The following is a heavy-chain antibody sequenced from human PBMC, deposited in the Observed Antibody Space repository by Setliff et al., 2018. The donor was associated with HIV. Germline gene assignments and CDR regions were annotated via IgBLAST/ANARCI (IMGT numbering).Heavy chain of an antibody. Sequence: SETLSLTCSVSGGASLIGSYYYWGWIRQPPGKGLEWIATIFSNGSTYYNPSLKSRVTISVEASKNQISLKLTAVTAADSAVYYCAREGDGIDFWGQGTLVTVS. CDR3: AREGDGIDF. V-gene: IGHV4-39*02. CDR2: IFSNGST. J-gene: IGHJ4*02. CDR1: GGASLIGSYYY. D-gene: IGHD2-21*02.